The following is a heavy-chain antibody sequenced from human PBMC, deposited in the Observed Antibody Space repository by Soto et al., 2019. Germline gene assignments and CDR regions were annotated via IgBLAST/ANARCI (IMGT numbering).Heavy chain of an antibody. J-gene: IGHJ5*02. CDR3: ARCSLVVVPAPGFDP. V-gene: IGHV4-31*03. CDR2: IYRTGNT. Sequence: PSETLSLTCSVSGGSITIGAYYWAWIRRQPAKGLEWIGYIYRTGNTYYHPSLQNRAFISVDTSKNQFSLTLNSVTAADTALYYCARCSLVVVPAPGFDPWGRGTLVTVSS. D-gene: IGHD2-2*01. CDR1: GGSITIGAYY.